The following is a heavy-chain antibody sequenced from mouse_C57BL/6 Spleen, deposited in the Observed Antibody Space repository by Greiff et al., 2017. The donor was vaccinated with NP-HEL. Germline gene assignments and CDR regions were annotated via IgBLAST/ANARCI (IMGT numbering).Heavy chain of an antibody. CDR3: AREVIYDGSPWFAY. V-gene: IGHV1-19*01. J-gene: IGHJ3*01. CDR1: GYTFTDYY. D-gene: IGHD2-3*01. Sequence: VHVKQSGPVLVKPGASVKMSCKASGYTFTDYYMNWVKQSHGKSLEWIGVINPYNGGTSYNQKFKGKATLTVDKSSSTAYMELNSLTSEDSAVYYCAREVIYDGSPWFAYWGQGTLVTVSA. CDR2: INPYNGGT.